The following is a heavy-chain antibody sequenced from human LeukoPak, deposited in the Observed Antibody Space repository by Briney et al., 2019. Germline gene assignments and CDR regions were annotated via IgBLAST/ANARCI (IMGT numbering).Heavy chain of an antibody. D-gene: IGHD6-6*01. CDR2: IWYDGSNK. CDR3: PKAGSIAARFNYYYSYRDV. V-gene: IGHV3-33*06. J-gene: IGHJ6*03. CDR1: GFTFSSYG. Sequence: GGSLRLSCAASGFTFSSYGMHWVRLAPGKGLEWVAVIWYDGSNKYYADSVKGRFTISRDNSKNTLYLQMNSLRAEDTAVYYCPKAGSIAARFNYYYSYRDVGDKGPTVT.